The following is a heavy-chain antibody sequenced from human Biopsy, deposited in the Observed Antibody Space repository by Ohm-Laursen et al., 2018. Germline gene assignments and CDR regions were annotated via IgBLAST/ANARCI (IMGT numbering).Heavy chain of an antibody. D-gene: IGHD6-19*01. J-gene: IGHJ4*02. V-gene: IGHV4-59*02. Sequence: SDTLSLTCTVSGGSVNSYSWSWIRQPPGQGLEYIGYIYDRGSTANYNPSLESRVTMSVDMPKNQFSLKLSSVTAADTAIYYCARGMRSSGWPYFDSWGQGTLVTVSS. CDR3: ARGMRSSGWPYFDS. CDR1: GGSVNSYS. CDR2: IYDRGSTA.